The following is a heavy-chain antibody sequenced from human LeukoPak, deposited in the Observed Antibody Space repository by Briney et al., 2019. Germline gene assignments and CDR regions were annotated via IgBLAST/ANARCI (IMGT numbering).Heavy chain of an antibody. J-gene: IGHJ4*02. CDR3: ATSSSGYFTFDY. Sequence: SETLSLTCTVSGDSVSRGTYYWNWARQPPRKGLEWIGYIYYSGTTNYNPSLKSRVTISVDTSKNQFSLKLSSVTAADTAVYYCATSSSGYFTFDYWGQGALVTVSS. D-gene: IGHD3-22*01. V-gene: IGHV4-61*01. CDR1: GDSVSRGTYY. CDR2: IYYSGTT.